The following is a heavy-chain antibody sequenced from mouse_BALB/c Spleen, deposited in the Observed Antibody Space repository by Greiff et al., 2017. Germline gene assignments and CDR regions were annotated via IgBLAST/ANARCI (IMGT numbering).Heavy chain of an antibody. V-gene: IGHV2-9*02. CDR1: GFSLTSYG. CDR3: ARSEGFAY. CDR2: IWAGGST. J-gene: IGHJ3*01. Sequence: QVQLKESGPGLVAPSQSLSITCTVSGFSLTSYGVHWVRQPPGKGLEWLGVIWAGGSTNYNSALMSRLSISKDNSKSQVFLKMNSLQTDDTAMYYWARSEGFAYWGQGTLVTVSA.